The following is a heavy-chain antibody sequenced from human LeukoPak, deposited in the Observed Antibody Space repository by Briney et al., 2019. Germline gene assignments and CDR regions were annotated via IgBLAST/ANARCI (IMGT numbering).Heavy chain of an antibody. V-gene: IGHV4-59*08. Sequence: WETLSLTCTVSGGSISSYYWSWIRQPPGKGLEWIGYIYYSGSTNYNPSLKSRVTISVDTSKNQLSLKLSSVTAADTAVYYCARHSSSGLDYWGQGTLVTVSS. D-gene: IGHD6-13*01. CDR3: ARHSSSGLDY. CDR2: IYYSGST. J-gene: IGHJ4*02. CDR1: GGSISSYY.